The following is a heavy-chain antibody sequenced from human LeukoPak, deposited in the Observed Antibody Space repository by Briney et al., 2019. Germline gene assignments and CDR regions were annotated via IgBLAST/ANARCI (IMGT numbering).Heavy chain of an antibody. CDR3: ARDKRQLLTYYGMDV. CDR2: ISDDSSFT. CDR1: GLVFGKYA. Sequence: GGSLRLSCAASGLVFGKYAMAWVRQAPGKGLECVSIISDDSSFTYYLDSVKGRSTIFRDNSKNTLYLQMNSLRAEDTAVYYCARDKRQLLTYYGMDVWGQGTTVTVSS. D-gene: IGHD3-10*01. V-gene: IGHV3-23*01. J-gene: IGHJ6*02.